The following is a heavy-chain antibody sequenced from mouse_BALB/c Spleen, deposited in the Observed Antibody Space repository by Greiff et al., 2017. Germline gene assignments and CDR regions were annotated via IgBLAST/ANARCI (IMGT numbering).Heavy chain of an antibody. CDR1: GFSLTSYG. D-gene: IGHD2-1*01. CDR3: ARDVYYGNYYYAMDY. Sequence: VQLVESGPGLVAPSQSLSITCTVSGFSLTSYGVHWVRQPPGKGLEWLGVIWAGGSTNYNSALMSRLSISKDNSKSQVFLKMNSLQTDDTAMYYCARDVYYGNYYYAMDYWGQGTSVTVSS. CDR2: IWAGGST. V-gene: IGHV2-9*02. J-gene: IGHJ4*01.